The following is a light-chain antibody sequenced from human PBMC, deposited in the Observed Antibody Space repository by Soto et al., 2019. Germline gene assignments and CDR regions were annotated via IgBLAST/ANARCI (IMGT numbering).Light chain of an antibody. CDR2: ASY. V-gene: IGKV1-17*01. J-gene: IGKJ2*01. CDR1: QGIRND. CDR3: QQRSNWPPYT. Sequence: IQLTQSPSSLSASVGDRVTITCRASQGIRNDLGWYQQKPGKAPQRLVFASYNLQSGVPSRFSGSGSGTEFTLTISSLQPEDFAVYYCQQRSNWPPYTFGQGTKLEIK.